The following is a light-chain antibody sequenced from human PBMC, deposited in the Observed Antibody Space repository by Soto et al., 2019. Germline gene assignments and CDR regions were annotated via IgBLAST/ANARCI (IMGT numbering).Light chain of an antibody. J-gene: IGKJ4*01. CDR1: QSVGSN. Sequence: IVMTQSPATLSVSPGERVILSCRASQSVGSNVAWYQQKPGQSPRLLTYGASTRVTGIPARFTGSGSGTEFTLTINSLQSEDFAMYHCQQYDNWPPFTFGGGTKVEIK. V-gene: IGKV3-15*01. CDR3: QQYDNWPPFT. CDR2: GAS.